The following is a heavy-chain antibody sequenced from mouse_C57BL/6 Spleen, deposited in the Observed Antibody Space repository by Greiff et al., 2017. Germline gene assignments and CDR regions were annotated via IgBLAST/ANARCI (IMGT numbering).Heavy chain of an antibody. Sequence: QVQLQQSGAELVKPGASVKLSCKASGYTFTSHWKHWVQQWPIQVLAWIGNIDPSDSVTHYNQLLMDKATLTVDISASTAYMQLSSLTSEDSAVYYCAKNWYAMDYWGQGTSVTVSS. V-gene: IGHV1-52*01. D-gene: IGHD4-1*01. CDR3: AKNWYAMDY. J-gene: IGHJ4*01. CDR1: GYTFTSHW. CDR2: IDPSDSVT.